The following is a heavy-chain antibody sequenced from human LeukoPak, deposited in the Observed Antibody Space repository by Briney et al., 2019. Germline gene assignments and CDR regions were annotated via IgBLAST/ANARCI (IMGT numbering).Heavy chain of an antibody. CDR2: ISSSSSYI. D-gene: IGHD4-17*01. J-gene: IGHJ4*02. CDR3: ARVSTVTFDY. Sequence: GGSLRLSCAASGFTFSSYAMHWVRQAPGKGLEWVSSISSSSSYIYYADSVKGRFTISRDNAKNSLYLQMNSLRAEDTAVYYCARVSTVTFDYWGQGTLVTVSS. CDR1: GFTFSSYA. V-gene: IGHV3-21*01.